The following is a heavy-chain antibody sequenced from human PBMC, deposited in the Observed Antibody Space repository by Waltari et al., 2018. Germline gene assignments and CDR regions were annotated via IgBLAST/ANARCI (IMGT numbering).Heavy chain of an antibody. CDR2: INHSGST. V-gene: IGHV4-34*01. Sequence: QVQLQQWGAGLLKPSETLSLTCAVYGGSFRGYYWSWIRQPPGKGLEWHGEINHSGSTNYNPSLKSRVTISVDTSKNQFSLKLSSVTAADTAVYYCARGGYYDFWSGYLYKHYYYYMDVWGKGTTVTISS. D-gene: IGHD3-3*01. J-gene: IGHJ6*03. CDR1: GGSFRGYY. CDR3: ARGGYYDFWSGYLYKHYYYYMDV.